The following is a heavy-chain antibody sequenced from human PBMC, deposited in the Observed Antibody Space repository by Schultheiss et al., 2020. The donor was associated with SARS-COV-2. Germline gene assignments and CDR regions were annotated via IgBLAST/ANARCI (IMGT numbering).Heavy chain of an antibody. Sequence: GESLKISCAASGFTFSSYWMHWVRQAPGKGLVWVSRINSDGSSTSYADSVKGRFTISRDNAKNTLYLQMNSLRAEDTAVYYCARGPIVGATTYIGMDVWGQGTTVTVSS. CDR2: INSDGSST. V-gene: IGHV3-74*01. J-gene: IGHJ6*02. CDR3: ARGPIVGATTYIGMDV. D-gene: IGHD1-26*01. CDR1: GFTFSSYW.